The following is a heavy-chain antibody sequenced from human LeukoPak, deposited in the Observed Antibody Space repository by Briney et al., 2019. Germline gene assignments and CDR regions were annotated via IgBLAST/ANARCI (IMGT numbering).Heavy chain of an antibody. CDR2: ISGDGGST. V-gene: IGHV3-43*02. J-gene: IGHJ4*02. CDR3: ARSHAIPFDY. CDR1: GFTFDDYA. Sequence: GGSLRLSCAASGFTFDDYAMHWVRQAPGKGLEWVSLISGDGGSTYYADSVKGRFTISRDNAKNSLYLQMNSLRAEDTAVYYCARSHAIPFDYWGQGTLVTVSS.